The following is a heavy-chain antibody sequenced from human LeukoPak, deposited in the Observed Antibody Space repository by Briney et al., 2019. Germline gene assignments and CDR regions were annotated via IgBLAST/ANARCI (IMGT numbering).Heavy chain of an antibody. CDR3: ARARTLYYGSGSSAFDI. J-gene: IGHJ3*02. CDR1: GGSISSYY. CDR2: IYYSGST. V-gene: IGHV4-59*01. Sequence: SETLSLTCTVSGGSISSYYWSWIRQPPGKGLGWIGYIYYSGSTNYNPSLKSRVTISVDTSKNQFSLKLSSVTAADTAVYYCARARTLYYGSGSSAFDIWGQGTMVAVSS. D-gene: IGHD3-10*01.